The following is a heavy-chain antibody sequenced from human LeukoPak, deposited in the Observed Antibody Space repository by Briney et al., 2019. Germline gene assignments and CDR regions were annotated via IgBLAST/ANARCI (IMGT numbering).Heavy chain of an antibody. Sequence: ASETLSLTCTVSGGSISSYYWSWIRQPPGKGLEWIGYIYYSGSTNYNPSLKSRVTISVDTSKNQFSLKLSSVTAADTAVYYCARDAVTVNSYYFDYWGQGTLVTVSS. CDR1: GGSISSYY. CDR2: IYYSGST. D-gene: IGHD4-11*01. CDR3: ARDAVTVNSYYFDY. J-gene: IGHJ4*02. V-gene: IGHV4-59*01.